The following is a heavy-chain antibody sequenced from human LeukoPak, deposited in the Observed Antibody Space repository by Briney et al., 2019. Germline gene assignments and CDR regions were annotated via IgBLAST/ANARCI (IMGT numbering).Heavy chain of an antibody. CDR3: AASRYCSSTSCWGYYYMDV. D-gene: IGHD2-2*01. V-gene: IGHV1-46*01. CDR2: INPRGGST. CDR1: GYTFTSHF. Sequence: GASVKVSCKASGYTFTSHFMHWVRQAPGQGLEWMGIINPRGGSTSYTQKFQGRVTMTRDTSTSTVYMELSSLRSEDTAVYYCAASRYCSSTSCWGYYYMDVWGKGTTVTVSS. J-gene: IGHJ6*03.